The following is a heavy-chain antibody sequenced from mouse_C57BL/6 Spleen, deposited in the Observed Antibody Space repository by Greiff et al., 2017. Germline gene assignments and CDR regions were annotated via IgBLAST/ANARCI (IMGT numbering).Heavy chain of an antibody. J-gene: IGHJ1*03. CDR3: ARNLDYGSSLYWYFDV. Sequence: VKLVESGPGLVAPSQSLSITCTVSGFSLTSYAISWVRQPPGKGLEWLGVIWTGGGTNYNSALKSRLSISKDNSKSQVFLKMNSLQTDDTARYYCARNLDYGSSLYWYFDVWGTGTTVTVSS. V-gene: IGHV2-9-1*01. CDR2: IWTGGGT. D-gene: IGHD1-1*01. CDR1: GFSLTSYA.